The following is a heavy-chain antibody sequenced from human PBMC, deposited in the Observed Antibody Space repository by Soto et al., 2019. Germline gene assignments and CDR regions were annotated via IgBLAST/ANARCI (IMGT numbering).Heavy chain of an antibody. J-gene: IGHJ4*02. CDR3: ASGGPSGY. V-gene: IGHV4-39*01. CDR1: GCSISSSTYY. CDR2: LSYTGSI. Sequence: SETLSLTCTVSGCSISSSTYYWGWIRQPPGKGLEWIGSLSYTGSIYYNPSLKSRVTVYGDTSKNQFSLNLSSVTAADTAMYYCASGGPSGYWGQGTLVTVSS. D-gene: IGHD2-15*01.